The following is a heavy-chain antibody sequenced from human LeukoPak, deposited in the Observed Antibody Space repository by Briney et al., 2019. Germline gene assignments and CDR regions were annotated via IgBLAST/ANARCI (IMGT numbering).Heavy chain of an antibody. CDR2: ISGSGDST. CDR3: AKDRLLNCRGDCYIFDY. V-gene: IGHV3-23*01. J-gene: IGHJ4*02. D-gene: IGHD2-21*02. CDR1: GFTFSSYA. Sequence: GGSLRLSCAASGFTFSSYAMSWVRQAPGKGLEWVSSISGSGDSTFYADSVKGRFSISRDNSKNTLYLQVNGLRTEDTAVYYCAKDRLLNCRGDCYIFDYWGQGTVVTVSS.